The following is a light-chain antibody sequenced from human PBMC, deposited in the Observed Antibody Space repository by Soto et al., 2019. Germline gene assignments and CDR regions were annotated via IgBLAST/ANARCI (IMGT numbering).Light chain of an antibody. Sequence: EIVLTQSPGTLSLSPGERATLSCRASQSVSSSYLALYQQKPGQAPRLLVYGASSRATGIPDRFSGSGSGTDLTLTISRVEPEDFAVYYCQHYGSSPFTFGPGTRVDIK. CDR3: QHYGSSPFT. J-gene: IGKJ3*01. CDR2: GAS. CDR1: QSVSSSY. V-gene: IGKV3-20*01.